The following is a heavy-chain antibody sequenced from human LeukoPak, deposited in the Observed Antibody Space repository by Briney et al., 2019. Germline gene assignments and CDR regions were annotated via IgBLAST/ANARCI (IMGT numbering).Heavy chain of an antibody. J-gene: IGHJ4*02. CDR1: GFTFTTYG. V-gene: IGHV3-7*01. Sequence: PGGSLRLSCAVSGFTFTTYGMHWVRQAPGQGLEWVANIKQDGSEKYYVDSVKGRFTISRDNAKNSLYLQMNSLRAEDTAVYFCATDPLTFYFDYWGQGSLVTVSS. CDR3: ATDPLTFYFDY. D-gene: IGHD4-23*01. CDR2: IKQDGSEK.